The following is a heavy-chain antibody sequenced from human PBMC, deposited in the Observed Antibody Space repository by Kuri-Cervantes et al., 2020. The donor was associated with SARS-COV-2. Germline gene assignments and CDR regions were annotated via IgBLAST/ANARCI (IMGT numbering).Heavy chain of an antibody. D-gene: IGHD7-27*01. Sequence: GSLRLSCTVSGGSISSSSYYWSWIRQPPGKGLEWIGEINHSGSTNYNPSLKSRVTISVDTSKNQFSLKLSSVTAADTAVYCCARAGDNWGQGDDAFDIWGQGTMVTVSS. CDR1: GGSISSSSYY. CDR3: ARAGDNWGQGDDAFDI. J-gene: IGHJ3*02. V-gene: IGHV4-39*07. CDR2: INHSGST.